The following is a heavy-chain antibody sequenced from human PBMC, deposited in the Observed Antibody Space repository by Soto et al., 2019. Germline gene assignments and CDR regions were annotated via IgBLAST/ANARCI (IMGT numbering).Heavy chain of an antibody. CDR2: IYYSGST. Sequence: LETLSLTCSVSGGSISSGGWYWIWKRQHPGKGLEWIGYIYYSGSTNYNPSLKSRVTISVDTSKNQFSLKLSSVTAADTAVYYCARHPLYSSSWYPSGFDYWGQGTLVTVSS. D-gene: IGHD6-13*01. CDR1: GGSISSGGWY. J-gene: IGHJ4*02. V-gene: IGHV4-61*08. CDR3: ARHPLYSSSWYPSGFDY.